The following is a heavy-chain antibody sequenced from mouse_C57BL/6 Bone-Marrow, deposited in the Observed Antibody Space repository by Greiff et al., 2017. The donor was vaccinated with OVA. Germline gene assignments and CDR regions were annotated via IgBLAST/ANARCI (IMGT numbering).Heavy chain of an antibody. Sequence: QVQLQQPGAELVMPGASVKLSCKVSGYTFTSYWMHWVKQRPGQGLEWIGEIDPSDSYTNYNQKFKGKSTLTVDKSSSTAYMQLSSLTSEDSAVYYCAIIYYDYDEFAYWGQGTLVTVSA. CDR2: IDPSDSYT. CDR3: AIIYYDYDEFAY. V-gene: IGHV1-69*01. J-gene: IGHJ3*01. D-gene: IGHD2-4*01. CDR1: GYTFTSYW.